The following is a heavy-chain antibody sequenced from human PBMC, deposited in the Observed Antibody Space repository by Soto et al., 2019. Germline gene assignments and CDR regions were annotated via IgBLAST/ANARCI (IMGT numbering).Heavy chain of an antibody. D-gene: IGHD1-7*01. Sequence: GGSLRLSCAASGFTFSSYSMNWVRQAPGKGLEWVSYISSSSSTIYYADSVKGRFTISRDNAKNSLYLQMNSLRAEDTAVYYCARDPRLELLVPYYYMDVWGKGTTVTVSS. CDR2: ISSSSSTI. J-gene: IGHJ6*03. CDR3: ARDPRLELLVPYYYMDV. CDR1: GFTFSSYS. V-gene: IGHV3-48*01.